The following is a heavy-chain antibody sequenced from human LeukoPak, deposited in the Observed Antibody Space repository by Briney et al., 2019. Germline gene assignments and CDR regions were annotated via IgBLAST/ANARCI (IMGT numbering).Heavy chain of an antibody. V-gene: IGHV1-8*01. Sequence: ASVNVSCKASGYTFTSYDINWVRQATGQGLEWMGWMNPNRGNTGYAQKFQGRVTMTRNTSISTAYMELSSLRSEDTAVYYCARADYYGSGSYYYYYYMDVWGKGTTVTISS. D-gene: IGHD3-10*01. CDR3: ARADYYGSGSYYYYYYMDV. CDR1: GYTFTSYD. CDR2: MNPNRGNT. J-gene: IGHJ6*03.